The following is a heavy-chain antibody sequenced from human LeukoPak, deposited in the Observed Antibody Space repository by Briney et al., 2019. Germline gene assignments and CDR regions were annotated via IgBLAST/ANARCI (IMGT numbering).Heavy chain of an antibody. D-gene: IGHD6-19*01. CDR1: GFTFSSYG. V-gene: IGHV3-23*01. Sequence: GGSLRLSCAASGFTFSSYGMSWVRQAPGKGLEWVSAISGSGGSTYYADSVKGRFTISRDNSKNTLYLQMNSLRAEDTAVYYCASYSSGWNFDYWGRGTLVTVSS. CDR2: ISGSGGST. J-gene: IGHJ4*02. CDR3: ASYSSGWNFDY.